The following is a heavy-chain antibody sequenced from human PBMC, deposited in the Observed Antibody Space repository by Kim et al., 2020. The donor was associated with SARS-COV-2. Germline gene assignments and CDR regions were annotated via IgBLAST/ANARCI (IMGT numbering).Heavy chain of an antibody. Sequence: GGSLRLSCAASGFTFSSYSMNWVRQAPGKGLEWVSYISSSSSTIYYADSVKGRFTISRDNAKNSLYLQMNSLRAEDTAVYYCARGYYDVAFDIWGQGTMVPSLQ. V-gene: IGHV3-48*04. D-gene: IGHD3-22*01. CDR2: ISSSSSTI. CDR3: ARGYYDVAFDI. J-gene: IGHJ3*02. CDR1: GFTFSSYS.